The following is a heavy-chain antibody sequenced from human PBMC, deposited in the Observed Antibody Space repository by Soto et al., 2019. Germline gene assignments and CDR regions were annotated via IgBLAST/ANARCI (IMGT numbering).Heavy chain of an antibody. J-gene: IGHJ4*02. V-gene: IGHV1-8*01. CDR3: ARWDYGDYARFDY. Sequence: QVQLVQSGAEVKKSGASVKVSCKASGYTFTSHDINWVRQATGQGLERMGWMNPNSGNTGYAQKSPCRVTMTGNTSISTAYMQLSSLRSEDTAVYYCARWDYGDYARFDYWGQGALVTVSS. CDR2: MNPNSGNT. CDR1: GYTFTSHD. D-gene: IGHD4-17*01.